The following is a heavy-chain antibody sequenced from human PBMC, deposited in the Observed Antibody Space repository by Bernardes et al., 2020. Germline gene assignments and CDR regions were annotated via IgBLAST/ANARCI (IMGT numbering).Heavy chain of an antibody. V-gene: IGHV2-5*02. CDR3: SHRNYGDLQVDVYDS. Sequence: SGPTLVKPTQTLTLICTFSGFSLSTSGLGVGWIRQPPGKALEWLALIYWDDDKRYSPSLQSRITITKDTSKDQVVLTMTNVDPVDTAAYYCSHRNYGDLQVDVYDSWGQGTIVTVSS. CDR2: IYWDDDK. J-gene: IGHJ3*02. D-gene: IGHD4-17*01. CDR1: GFSLSTSGLG.